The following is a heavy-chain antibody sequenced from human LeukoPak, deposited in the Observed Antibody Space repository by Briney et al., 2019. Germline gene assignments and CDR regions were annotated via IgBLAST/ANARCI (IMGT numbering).Heavy chain of an antibody. Sequence: ASVKVSCKASGYTFTGYYMHWVRQAPGQGLEWMGWINPNSGGTNYAQKFQGRVTMTRDTSISTAYMELSRLRSDDTAVYYCTRGSYSSSWCGYYYYYMDVWGKGTTVTVSS. CDR3: TRGSYSSSWCGYYYYYMDV. J-gene: IGHJ6*03. V-gene: IGHV1-2*02. CDR2: INPNSGGT. D-gene: IGHD6-13*01. CDR1: GYTFTGYY.